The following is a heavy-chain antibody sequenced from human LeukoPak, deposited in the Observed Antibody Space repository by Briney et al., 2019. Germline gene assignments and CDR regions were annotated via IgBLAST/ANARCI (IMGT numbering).Heavy chain of an antibody. Sequence: SQTLSLTCTISGGSISSGDYYWSSIRQPPGKGLEWIGDIYYSGSTYYNPSLKSRVTISVDTSKNQFSLKLSSVTAADTAVYYCASGLDDFWSGMSPYFQHWGQGTLVTVSS. CDR1: GGSISSGDYY. CDR2: IYYSGST. J-gene: IGHJ1*01. D-gene: IGHD3-3*01. V-gene: IGHV4-30-4*08. CDR3: ASGLDDFWSGMSPYFQH.